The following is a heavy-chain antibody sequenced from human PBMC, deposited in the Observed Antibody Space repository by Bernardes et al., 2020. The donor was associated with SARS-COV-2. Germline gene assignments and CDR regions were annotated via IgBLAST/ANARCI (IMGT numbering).Heavy chain of an antibody. V-gene: IGHV3-15*05. Sequence: WGSLRLSCAGSGFTVADTTMIWVRQGPGKGLEWVGRLQRKATGGTADYAAPVDGRFTISTDESRNAFSLERNSLTIEDQATYYCAALDRWGQGTLVTVSS. J-gene: IGHJ4*01. CDR2: LQRKATGGTA. D-gene: IGHD3-3*02. CDR1: GFTVADTT. CDR3: AALDR.